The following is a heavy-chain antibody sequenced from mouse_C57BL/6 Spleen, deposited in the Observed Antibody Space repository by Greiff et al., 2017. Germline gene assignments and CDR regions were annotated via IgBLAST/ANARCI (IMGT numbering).Heavy chain of an antibody. V-gene: IGHV1-69*01. Sequence: VQLQQPGAELVMPGASVKLSCKASGYTFTSYWMHWVKQRPGQGLEWIGEIAPSDSYTNYNQKFKGKSTLTVDKSSSTAYMQLSSLTSEDSAVYYCAICRLRQSDWFAYWGQGTLVTVSA. CDR1: GYTFTSYW. CDR3: AICRLRQSDWFAY. J-gene: IGHJ3*01. D-gene: IGHD2-4*01. CDR2: IAPSDSYT.